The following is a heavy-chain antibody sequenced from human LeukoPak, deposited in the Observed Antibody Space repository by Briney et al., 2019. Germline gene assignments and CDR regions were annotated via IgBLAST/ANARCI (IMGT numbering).Heavy chain of an antibody. J-gene: IGHJ6*02. CDR3: ARSRAAVVMGELIPSFYYGMDV. CDR2: IGGSASST. CDR1: GFTFNNYA. V-gene: IGHV3-23*01. Sequence: PGGSLRLSCAASGFTFNNYAMSWVRQAPGKGLEWVSAIGGSASSTYYTDSVKGRFTISRDNSKNTLYLQMNSLRADDTAVYYCARSRAAVVMGELIPSFYYGMDVWGQGTTVTVSS. D-gene: IGHD3-16*01.